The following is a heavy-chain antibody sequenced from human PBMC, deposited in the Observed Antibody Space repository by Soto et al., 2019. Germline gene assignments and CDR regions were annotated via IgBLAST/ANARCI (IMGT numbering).Heavy chain of an antibody. V-gene: IGHV3-13*01. CDR3: ARGQTRNYYGSGSYPSDYYYMDV. D-gene: IGHD3-10*01. CDR1: GFTFSSYD. Sequence: PGGSLRLSCAASGFTFSSYDMHWVRQATGKGLEWVSAIGTAGDTYYPGSVKGRFTISRENAKNSLYLQMNSLRAGDTAVYYCARGQTRNYYGSGSYPSDYYYMDVWGKGTTVTVSS. J-gene: IGHJ6*03. CDR2: IGTAGDT.